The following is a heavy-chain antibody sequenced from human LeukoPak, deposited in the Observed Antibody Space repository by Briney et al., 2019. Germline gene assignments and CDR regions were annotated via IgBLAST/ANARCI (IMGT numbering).Heavy chain of an antibody. D-gene: IGHD1/OR15-1a*01. CDR3: ARDLGEQPGLRSFDY. J-gene: IGHJ4*02. CDR1: GGSISSGGYY. V-gene: IGHV4-31*03. Sequence: SETLSLTCTVSGGSISSGGYYWSWIRQHPGKGLEWIGYIYYSGSTYYNPSLKSRVTISVDTSKNQFSLKLSSVTAADTAVYYCARDLGEQPGLRSFDYWGQGTLVTVSS. CDR2: IYYSGST.